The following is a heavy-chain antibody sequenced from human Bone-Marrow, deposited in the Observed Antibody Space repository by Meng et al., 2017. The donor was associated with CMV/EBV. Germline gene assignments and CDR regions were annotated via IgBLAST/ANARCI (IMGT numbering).Heavy chain of an antibody. CDR1: GYTFTGYY. CDR2: INPNSGGT. V-gene: IGHV1-2*02. J-gene: IGHJ6*02. Sequence: ASVKVSCKASGYTFTGYYMHWVRQAPGQGLEWMGWINPNSGGTNYAQKLQGRVTMTRDTSISTAYMELSRLRSDDTAVYYCASGDQLLANYYGMDVWGQGTTVTVSS. CDR3: ASGDQLLANYYGMDV. D-gene: IGHD2-2*01.